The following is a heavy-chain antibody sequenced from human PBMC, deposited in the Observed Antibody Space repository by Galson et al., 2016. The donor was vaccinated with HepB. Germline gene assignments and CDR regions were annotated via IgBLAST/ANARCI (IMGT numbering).Heavy chain of an antibody. CDR1: LSRFSGFW. J-gene: IGHJ3*01. CDR3: SRQVASPLRRRALDV. CDR2: IRASDSDV. V-gene: IGHV5-51*01. Sequence: QSGAEVTQPGDSLRIACNVSLSRFSGFWVAWVRLRPGLGLPWLGVIRASDSDVKMGPSVRCHISVSLDKSIKTAYLHLNGLEFSDTVIYYCSRQVASPLRRRALDVLGRGTPVTVS. D-gene: IGHD6-6*01.